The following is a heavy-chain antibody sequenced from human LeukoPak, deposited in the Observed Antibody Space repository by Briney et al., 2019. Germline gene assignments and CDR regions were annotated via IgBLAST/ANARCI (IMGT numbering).Heavy chain of an antibody. CDR2: IYYSGRT. Sequence: SETLSLTCIVSGDSISSSSYYWGWIRQPPGKGLEWIGTIYYSGRTYYNPSLKSRVTISVDTSKNQFSLKLSSETAADTAVYYCARVHSSSSMGGFDPWGQGTLVTVSS. D-gene: IGHD6-6*01. V-gene: IGHV4-39*07. CDR3: ARVHSSSSMGGFDP. CDR1: GDSISSSSYY. J-gene: IGHJ5*02.